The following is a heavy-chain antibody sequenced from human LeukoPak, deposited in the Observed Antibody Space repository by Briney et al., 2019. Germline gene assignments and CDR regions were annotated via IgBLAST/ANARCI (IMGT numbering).Heavy chain of an antibody. CDR2: ISAYNGNT. J-gene: IGHJ4*02. Sequence: GASVKVSCKASGYTFSSYGISWVRQAPGQGLEWMGWISAYNGNTNYAQKLQGRVTMTTDTSTSTAYMELRSLRSDDTAVHYCARVGRIVATGPGLSDYWGQGTLVTVSS. V-gene: IGHV1-18*01. CDR3: ARVGRIVATGPGLSDY. D-gene: IGHD5-12*01. CDR1: GYTFSSYG.